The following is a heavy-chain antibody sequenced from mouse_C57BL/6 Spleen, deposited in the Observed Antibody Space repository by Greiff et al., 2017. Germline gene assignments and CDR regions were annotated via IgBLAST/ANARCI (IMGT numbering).Heavy chain of an antibody. Sequence: QVQLQQSGAELVRPGTSVKMSCKASGYTFTNYWLGWAKQRPGHGLEWIGDIYPGGGYTNYNEKFKGKAKLTADQSSRTTYMQFSSLTSEDPAIYYCARKTTVVAPGYFDVWGTGTTVTVSS. CDR2: IYPGGGYT. V-gene: IGHV1-63*01. J-gene: IGHJ1*03. CDR3: ARKTTVVAPGYFDV. CDR1: GYTFTNYW. D-gene: IGHD1-1*01.